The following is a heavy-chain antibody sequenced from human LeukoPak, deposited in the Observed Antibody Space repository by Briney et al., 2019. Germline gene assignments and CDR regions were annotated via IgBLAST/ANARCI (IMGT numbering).Heavy chain of an antibody. CDR1: GGTFSSYA. V-gene: IGHV1-69*01. CDR3: ARDQWNQAYYFGSSGYYPDY. D-gene: IGHD3-22*01. Sequence: SVKVSCKXSGGTFSSYAISWVRQAPRQGLEWMGRIIPIFGTANYAQKFQGRVTITADESTSTAYMELSSLRSEDTAVYYCARDQWNQAYYFGSSGYYPDYWGQGTLVTVSS. CDR2: IIPIFGTA. J-gene: IGHJ4*02.